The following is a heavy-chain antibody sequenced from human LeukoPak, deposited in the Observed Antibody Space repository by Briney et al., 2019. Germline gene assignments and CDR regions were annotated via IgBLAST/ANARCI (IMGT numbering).Heavy chain of an antibody. CDR2: IKQDGSET. CDR3: ARQRGSGCLDY. J-gene: IGHJ4*02. D-gene: IGHD6-19*01. V-gene: IGHV3-7*01. Sequence: GGSLRLSCAASRFTLSNYWMSWVRQAPGKGLEWVANIKQDGSETYYVDSVKGRFTISRDNAKTSLSLQMNSLRAEDTAVYYCARQRGSGCLDYWGQGTLVTVSS. CDR1: RFTLSNYW.